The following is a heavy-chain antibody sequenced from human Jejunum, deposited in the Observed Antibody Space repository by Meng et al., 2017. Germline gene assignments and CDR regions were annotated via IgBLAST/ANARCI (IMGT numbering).Heavy chain of an antibody. J-gene: IGHJ5*02. Sequence: GQLQESGPGLVKPSETLSLTCTVSGVSITTYYWTWIRQPPGKGLECIGYVYHSGTVNYNPSLKSRVSISVDTSKNQFSLKLNSVTAADTAIYYCARAKSAGGYFPNWFYPWGQGTLVTVSS. CDR2: VYHSGTV. CDR3: ARAKSAGGYFPNWFYP. CDR1: GVSITTYY. V-gene: IGHV4-59*01. D-gene: IGHD3-22*01.